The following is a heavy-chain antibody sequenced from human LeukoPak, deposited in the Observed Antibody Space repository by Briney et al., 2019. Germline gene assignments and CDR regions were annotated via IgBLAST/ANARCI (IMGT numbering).Heavy chain of an antibody. Sequence: GRSLRLSCAASGFTFSSYAMHWVRQAPGKGLEWVAVISYDGSNKYYADSVKGRFTISRDNSKNTLYLQMNSLRAEDTAVYYCARDGTYSSSWYAYYYYYYGMDVWGQGTTVTVSS. V-gene: IGHV3-30-3*01. D-gene: IGHD6-13*01. CDR2: ISYDGSNK. J-gene: IGHJ6*02. CDR1: GFTFSSYA. CDR3: ARDGTYSSSWYAYYYYYYGMDV.